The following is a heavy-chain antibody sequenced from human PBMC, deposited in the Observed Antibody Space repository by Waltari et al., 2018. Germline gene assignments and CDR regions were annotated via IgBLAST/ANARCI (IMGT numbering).Heavy chain of an antibody. J-gene: IGHJ2*01. D-gene: IGHD2-15*01. CDR1: GGSISSYY. CDR2: IYTSGST. Sequence: QVQLQESGPGLVKPSETLSLTCTVSGGSISSYYWSWIRQPAGKGLEWIGRIYTSGSTNYNPSLKSRVTMSVDTSKNQFSLKLSSVTAADTAAYYCARVYCSGGSCYIRYFDLWGRGTLVTVSS. CDR3: ARVYCSGGSCYIRYFDL. V-gene: IGHV4-4*07.